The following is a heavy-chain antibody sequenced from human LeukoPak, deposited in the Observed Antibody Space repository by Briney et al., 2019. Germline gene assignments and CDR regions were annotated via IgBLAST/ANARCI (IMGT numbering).Heavy chain of an antibody. V-gene: IGHV1-2*02. CDR2: INPNSGGT. D-gene: IGHD2-15*01. Sequence: EASVKVSCKASGYSFTGSLIHWVRQAPGQGLEWMGLINPNSGGTHYAQKFQGRVTMTRDTSISAVYMELSSLKSDDTAVYYCAREVDAFDIWGQGTMVTVS. CDR3: AREVDAFDI. CDR1: GYSFTGSL. J-gene: IGHJ3*02.